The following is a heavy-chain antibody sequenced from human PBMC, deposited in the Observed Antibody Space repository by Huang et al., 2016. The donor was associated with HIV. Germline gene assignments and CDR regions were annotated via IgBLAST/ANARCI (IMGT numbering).Heavy chain of an antibody. J-gene: IGHJ4*02. D-gene: IGHD3-10*01. CDR3: ARLPGSITMIRGVITDPY. V-gene: IGHV4-39*02. Sequence: QLQLQESGPGLVKPSETLSLTCTVSGGSIRSANYYWGWIRQPPGKGLEWSGSSYYSGSTYYTPSLKRRVTITVDTSKNHFSLRMRSVTAADTAVYYCARLPGSITMIRGVITDPYWGQGTLVTISS. CDR2: SYYSGST. CDR1: GGSIRSANYY.